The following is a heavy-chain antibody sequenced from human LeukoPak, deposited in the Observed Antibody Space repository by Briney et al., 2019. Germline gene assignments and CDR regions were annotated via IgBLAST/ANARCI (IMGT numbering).Heavy chain of an antibody. CDR2: IYYSGTT. Sequence: SETLCLTCTVSGGSISSDYWSWIRQPPGKGLEWIGYIYYSGTTNYNPSLKSRVTISEDTSKNQFSLKLTSVTAADTAVYYCARGGKWLQIDYWGQGTLVTVSS. CDR1: GGSISSDY. CDR3: ARGGKWLQIDY. V-gene: IGHV4-59*01. J-gene: IGHJ4*02. D-gene: IGHD5-24*01.